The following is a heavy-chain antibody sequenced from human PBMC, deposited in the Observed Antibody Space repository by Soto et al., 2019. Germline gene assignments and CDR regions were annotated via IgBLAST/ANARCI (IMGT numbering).Heavy chain of an antibody. D-gene: IGHD1-26*01. Sequence: SETLSLTCAAYGGSFSGYYWSWIRQPPGKGLEWIGEINHSGSTNYNPSLKSRVTISVDTSKNQFSLKLSSVTAADTAVYYCARGRETDSGSYYGRGGQPAYFDYWGQGTLVTVSS. CDR1: GGSFSGYY. J-gene: IGHJ4*02. CDR2: INHSGST. CDR3: ARGRETDSGSYYGRGGQPAYFDY. V-gene: IGHV4-34*01.